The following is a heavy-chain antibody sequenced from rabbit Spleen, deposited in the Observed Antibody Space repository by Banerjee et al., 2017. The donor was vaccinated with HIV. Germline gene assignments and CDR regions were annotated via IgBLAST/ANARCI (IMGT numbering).Heavy chain of an antibody. CDR2: INIATGKS. J-gene: IGHJ4*01. D-gene: IGHD7-1*01. V-gene: IGHV1S45*01. Sequence: QEQLVESGGGLVQPEGSLTLTYKASGVSFSDKDVMCWVRQAPGKGLEWITCINIATGKSVYASWVSGRFIMSRPSSTTVTLQMTSLTAADTATYFCARDLVTAIGWNFALWGPGTLVTVS. CDR3: ARDLVTAIGWNFAL. CDR1: GVSFSDKDV.